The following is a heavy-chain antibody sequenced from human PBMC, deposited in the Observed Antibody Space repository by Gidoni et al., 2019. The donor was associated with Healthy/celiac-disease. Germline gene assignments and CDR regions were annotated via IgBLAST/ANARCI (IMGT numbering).Heavy chain of an antibody. Sequence: QVQLVQSGAEVKKPGASVKVSCKASCYTFTSYGISWVRQAPGQGLEWMGWISAYNGNTNYAQKLQGRVTMTTDTSTSTAYMELRSLRSDDTAVYYCARDSDIVVVVASRENWFDPWGQGTLVTVSS. J-gene: IGHJ5*02. V-gene: IGHV1-18*01. D-gene: IGHD2-15*01. CDR2: ISAYNGNT. CDR1: CYTFTSYG. CDR3: ARDSDIVVVVASRENWFDP.